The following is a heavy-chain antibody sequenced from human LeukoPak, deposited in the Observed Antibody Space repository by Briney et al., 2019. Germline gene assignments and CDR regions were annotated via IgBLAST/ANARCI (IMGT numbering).Heavy chain of an antibody. J-gene: IGHJ1*01. CDR3: ARSPTGEYFQH. Sequence: SETLSLTCTVSGGSISSSSYYWGWIRQPPGKGLEWIGSIYYSGSTYYNPSLKSRVTISVDTSKNQFSLKLSSVTAADTAVYYCARSPTGEYFQHWGQGTLVTVSS. D-gene: IGHD1-14*01. CDR1: GGSISSSSYY. V-gene: IGHV4-39*07. CDR2: IYYSGST.